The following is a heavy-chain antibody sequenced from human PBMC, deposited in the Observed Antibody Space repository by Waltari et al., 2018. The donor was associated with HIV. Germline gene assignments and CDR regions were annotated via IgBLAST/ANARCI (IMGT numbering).Heavy chain of an antibody. V-gene: IGHV4-61*01. D-gene: IGHD3-22*01. CDR2: IYYSGST. J-gene: IGHJ5*02. CDR1: GGSVSRGSYY. Sequence: QVQLQESGPGLVKPSETLSLTCTVSGGSVSRGSYYWSWIRQPPGKGLEWIGYIYYSGSTNYNPSLKSRVTRSVDTSKNQFSLKLSSVTAADTAVYYCARDRRGPYYYEIDPWGQGTLVTVSS. CDR3: ARDRRGPYYYEIDP.